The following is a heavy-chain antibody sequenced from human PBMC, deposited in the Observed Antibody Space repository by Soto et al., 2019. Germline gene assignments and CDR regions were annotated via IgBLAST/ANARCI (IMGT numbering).Heavy chain of an antibody. J-gene: IGHJ4*02. CDR1: GFTFSYAW. V-gene: IGHV3-15*07. CDR2: IKSKTDGGTT. CDR3: ATGRGELLY. D-gene: IGHD3-16*01. Sequence: EVQLVESGGDLAKPGGSLRLSCAVSGFTFSYAWMNWVRQAPGKGLEWVGRIKSKTDGGTTDYAAPVKGRFTIARDDSRNMGVLQMDILGTEDTAVYYCATGRGELLYWGQATRVTVSS.